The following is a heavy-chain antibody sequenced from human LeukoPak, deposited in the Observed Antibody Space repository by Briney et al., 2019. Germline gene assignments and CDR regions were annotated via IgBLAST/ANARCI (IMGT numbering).Heavy chain of an antibody. V-gene: IGHV4-34*01. J-gene: IGHJ4*02. CDR2: INHSGST. CDR1: GGSFSGYY. D-gene: IGHD1-26*01. Sequence: SETLSLTCAVYGGSFSGYYWSWIRQPPGKGLEWIGEINHSGSTNYNPSLKSRVTISVDTSKNQFSLKLSSVTAADTAVYYCARRSWGGSYYFDYWRQGTLVTVSP. CDR3: ARRSWGGSYYFDY.